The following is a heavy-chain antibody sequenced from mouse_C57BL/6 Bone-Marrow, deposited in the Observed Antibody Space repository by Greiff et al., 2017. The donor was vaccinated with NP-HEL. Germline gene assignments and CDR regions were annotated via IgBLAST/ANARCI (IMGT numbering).Heavy chain of an antibody. CDR2: IDPSDSYT. Sequence: VQLQQPGAELVKPGASVKLSCKASGYTFTSYWMQWVKQRPGQGLEWIGEIDPSDSYTNYNQKFKGKATLTVDPSSSTAYMQLSSLTSEDSAVYYCARHYGSSYYWYFDVWGTGTTVTVSS. V-gene: IGHV1-50*01. D-gene: IGHD1-1*01. CDR3: ARHYGSSYYWYFDV. CDR1: GYTFTSYW. J-gene: IGHJ1*03.